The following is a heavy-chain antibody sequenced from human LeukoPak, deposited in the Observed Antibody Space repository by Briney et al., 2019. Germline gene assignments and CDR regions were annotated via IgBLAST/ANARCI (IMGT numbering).Heavy chain of an antibody. V-gene: IGHV4-34*01. CDR2: INHSGSP. D-gene: IGHD3-10*01. CDR3: AKDEYVPTAIGEYYFDY. J-gene: IGHJ4*02. Sequence: PSETLSLTCAVYGGSFSGYYWSWIRQPPGKGLEWIGEINHSGSPNYNPSLKSRVTISIDTSKNQFSLKLSPVTAADTAVYYCAKDEYVPTAIGEYYFDYWGQGTLVTVSS. CDR1: GGSFSGYY.